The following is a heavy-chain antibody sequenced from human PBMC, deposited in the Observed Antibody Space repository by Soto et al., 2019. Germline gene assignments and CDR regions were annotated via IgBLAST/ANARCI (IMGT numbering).Heavy chain of an antibody. V-gene: IGHV3-33*01. CDR1: GFTFSSYG. J-gene: IGHJ6*02. Sequence: QAQLVESGGGVVQPGRSLRLSCAASGFTFSSYGMHWVRQAPGKGLEWVAVIWYDGSNKYYADSVKGRFTISRDNSKNTLYLQMNSLRAEDTAVYYCARGYSSGWSLLDGMDVWGQGTTVTVSS. CDR3: ARGYSSGWSLLDGMDV. D-gene: IGHD6-19*01. CDR2: IWYDGSNK.